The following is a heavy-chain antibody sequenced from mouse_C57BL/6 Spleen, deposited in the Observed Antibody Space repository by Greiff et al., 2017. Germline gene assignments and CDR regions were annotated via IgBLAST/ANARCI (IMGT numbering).Heavy chain of an antibody. D-gene: IGHD1-1*01. CDR2: IDPENGAT. J-gene: IGHJ4*01. Sequence: VQLQQSGAELVRPGASVKLSCTASGFNIKDDYMHWVKQRPEQGLEWIGWIDPENGATEYASKFPGKATITADTTSNTAYLQLSSLTSEDTAVYYCTTWWYYGSSYENAMDYWGQGTSVTVSS. CDR3: TTWWYYGSSYENAMDY. CDR1: GFNIKDDY. V-gene: IGHV14-4*01.